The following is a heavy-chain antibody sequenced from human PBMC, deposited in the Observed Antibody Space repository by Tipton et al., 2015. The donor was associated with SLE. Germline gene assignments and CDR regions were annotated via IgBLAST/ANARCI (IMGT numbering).Heavy chain of an antibody. J-gene: IGHJ6*02. V-gene: IGHV5-10-1*01. CDR3: ARQTDGMDV. Sequence: SPSFQGHVTISADKSISTAYLQWSSLKASDTAMYYCARQTDGMDVWGQGTTVTVSS.